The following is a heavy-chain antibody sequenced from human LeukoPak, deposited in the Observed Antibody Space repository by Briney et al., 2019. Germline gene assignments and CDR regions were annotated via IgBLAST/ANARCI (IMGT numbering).Heavy chain of an antibody. CDR3: ARIGYSSGWLLDY. CDR1: GGSFSGYY. V-gene: IGHV4-34*01. Sequence: SETLSLTCAVYGGSFSGYYWSWIRQPPGKGLEWIGEINHSGSTNYNPSLKSRVTIAVDTSKNQFSLKLSSVTAADTAVYYCARIGYSSGWLLDYWGQGTLVTVSS. CDR2: INHSGST. J-gene: IGHJ4*02. D-gene: IGHD6-19*01.